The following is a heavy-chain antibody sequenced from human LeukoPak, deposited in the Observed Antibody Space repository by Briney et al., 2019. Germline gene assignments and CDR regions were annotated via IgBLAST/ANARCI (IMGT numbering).Heavy chain of an antibody. D-gene: IGHD3-16*01. V-gene: IGHV3-30*02. CDR2: IQYDGTNK. J-gene: IGHJ4*02. CDR3: ARDLGWGREPGRSFDY. Sequence: GGSLRLSCAASGFTFSSYAMHWVRQAPGKGLEWVTFIQYDGTNKYYADSVKGRFTISRDNSKNTLYLQMNSLRPEDTAVYYCARDLGWGREPGRSFDYWGQGTLVTVSS. CDR1: GFTFSSYA.